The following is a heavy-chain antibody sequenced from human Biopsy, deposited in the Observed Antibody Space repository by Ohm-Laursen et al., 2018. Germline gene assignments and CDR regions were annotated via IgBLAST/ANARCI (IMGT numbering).Heavy chain of an antibody. Sequence: GSLRLSCAASGFTFSSSWMTWVRQAPGKELEWVASIKEDGSEKFYVDSVKGRFTISRDNAQKSLYLQMNSLRVEDTAVHYCARGRSMDVWGQGTTVTVSS. V-gene: IGHV3-7*01. CDR2: IKEDGSEK. CDR1: GFTFSSSW. CDR3: ARGRSMDV. J-gene: IGHJ6*02.